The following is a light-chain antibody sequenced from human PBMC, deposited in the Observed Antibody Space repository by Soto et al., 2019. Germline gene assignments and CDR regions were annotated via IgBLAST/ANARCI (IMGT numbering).Light chain of an antibody. V-gene: IGKV1-27*01. CDR1: QGINYY. Sequence: DIQMTQSPSSLSASVGDRVTITCRASQGINYYLVWYQQKPGKVPKLLIYDASTLQSGVPSRFSGSGSGTDFTLTISSLQPEDVATYYCQKDNSAPWTFGQGTKVDIK. CDR3: QKDNSAPWT. CDR2: DAS. J-gene: IGKJ1*01.